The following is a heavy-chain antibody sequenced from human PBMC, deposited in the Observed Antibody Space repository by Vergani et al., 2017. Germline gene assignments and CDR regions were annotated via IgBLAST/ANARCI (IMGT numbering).Heavy chain of an antibody. J-gene: IGHJ5*02. Sequence: QVQLQESGPGLVKPSQTLSLTCTVSGGSISSGSYYWSWIRQPAGKGLEWIGRIYTSGSTNDNPSLKSRVTISVYTSKNQFSLTLSAVTAADTAVYYCARGDYDILTGYYTGWFDPWGQGTLVTVSS. CDR1: GGSISSGSYY. V-gene: IGHV4-61*02. CDR2: IYTSGST. D-gene: IGHD3-9*01. CDR3: ARGDYDILTGYYTGWFDP.